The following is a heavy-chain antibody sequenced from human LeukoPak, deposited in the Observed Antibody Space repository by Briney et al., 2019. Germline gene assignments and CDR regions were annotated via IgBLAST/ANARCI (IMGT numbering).Heavy chain of an antibody. Sequence: KSGGSLRLSCAASECTFSNAWMSWVRQAPGKGLEWVGLIKSKAHGGTTDYAAPVKGRFTISRDDSKNTLHLQMNSVKTEDTAVYYCLIDPYNERRNWGQGTLVTVSS. D-gene: IGHD1-14*01. CDR1: ECTFSNAW. V-gene: IGHV3-15*01. J-gene: IGHJ4*02. CDR2: IKSKAHGGTT. CDR3: LIDPYNERRN.